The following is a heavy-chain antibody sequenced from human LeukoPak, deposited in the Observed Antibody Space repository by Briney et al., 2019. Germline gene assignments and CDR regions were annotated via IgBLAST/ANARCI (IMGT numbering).Heavy chain of an antibody. J-gene: IGHJ4*02. CDR3: AKTANPRLDSSSSDY. Sequence: GGSLRLTCAASGFTFSNYWMSWVRQAPGKGLEWVANIKLDGSETYYVDSVKGRFTISRDNAKYSLYLQMNSLRAEDTAVYYCAKTANPRLDSSSSDYWGQGTLVTVSS. D-gene: IGHD6-6*01. CDR1: GFTFSNYW. V-gene: IGHV3-7*01. CDR2: IKLDGSET.